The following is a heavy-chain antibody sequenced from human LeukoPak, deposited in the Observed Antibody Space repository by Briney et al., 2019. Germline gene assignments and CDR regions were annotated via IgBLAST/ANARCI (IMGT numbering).Heavy chain of an antibody. Sequence: GGSLRLSCAASGFTFSSYGMHWVRQAPGKGLEWVAFIRYDGSNKYYADSVKGRFTISRDNSKNTLYLQMNSQRAEDTAVYYCAKDGDYYDSSGSFISPWGQGTMVTVSS. D-gene: IGHD3-22*01. CDR1: GFTFSSYG. J-gene: IGHJ3*01. CDR2: IRYDGSNK. CDR3: AKDGDYYDSSGSFISP. V-gene: IGHV3-30*02.